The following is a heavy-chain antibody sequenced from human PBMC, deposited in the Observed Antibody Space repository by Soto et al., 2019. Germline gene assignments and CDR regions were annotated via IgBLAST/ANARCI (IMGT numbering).Heavy chain of an antibody. V-gene: IGHV4-39*01. Sequence: QLQLQESGPGLVKPSETLSLTCTVSGGSISSFNYFWGWIRQPPGKGLEWIGSLYYSGNTYYNPSLQSRVTICVDTSKKQCTLTLRSVTAADTAVYYCARGGGSTFNWFDPWGQGTLVTVSP. CDR2: LYYSGNT. CDR1: GGSISSFNYF. CDR3: ARGGGSTFNWFDP. J-gene: IGHJ5*02. D-gene: IGHD2-15*01.